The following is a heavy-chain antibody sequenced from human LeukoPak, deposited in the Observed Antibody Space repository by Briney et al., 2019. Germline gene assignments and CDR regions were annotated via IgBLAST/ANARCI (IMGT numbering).Heavy chain of an antibody. CDR2: MNPNSGNT. CDR3: ARAPRIVGATSWFDP. Sequence: ASVKVSCKASGYTFTSYDINWVRQATGQGLEWMGWMNPNSGNTGYAQKFQGRVTMTRNTSISTAYMEPSRLRSDDTAVYYCARAPRIVGATSWFDPWGQGTLVTVSS. J-gene: IGHJ5*02. V-gene: IGHV1-8*01. CDR1: GYTFTSYD. D-gene: IGHD1-26*01.